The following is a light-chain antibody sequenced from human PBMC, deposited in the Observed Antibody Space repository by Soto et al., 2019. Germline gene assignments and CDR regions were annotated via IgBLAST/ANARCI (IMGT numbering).Light chain of an antibody. V-gene: IGKV3D-20*01. CDR1: QSVSSRY. CDR3: QQYGSSPT. CDR2: AAS. Sequence: EIVLTQSPATQSLSPGERATLSCGASQSVSSRYLAWYLQKPGLAPGLLIYAASSRPTGIPDRFSGSGSGTDFTLTISRLEPEDFAVYYCQQYGSSPTFGQGTRLEIK. J-gene: IGKJ5*01.